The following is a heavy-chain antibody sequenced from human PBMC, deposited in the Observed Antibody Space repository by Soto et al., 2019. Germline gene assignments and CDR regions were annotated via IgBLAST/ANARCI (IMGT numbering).Heavy chain of an antibody. J-gene: IGHJ4*02. CDR3: AKRSRGAGDIPSY. CDR1: GFTFSSFA. Sequence: GGSLRLSCAASGFTFSSFAMSWVRQAPGKGLEWVSAIRGSGGSTYYADSVKGRFTISRDNSKNTLYLQMNSLRAEYTAVYYCAKRSRGAGDIPSYWAQGTLVTVSS. V-gene: IGHV3-23*01. CDR2: IRGSGGST. D-gene: IGHD2-15*01.